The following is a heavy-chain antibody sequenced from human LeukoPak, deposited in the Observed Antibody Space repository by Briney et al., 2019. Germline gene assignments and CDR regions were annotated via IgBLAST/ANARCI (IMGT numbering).Heavy chain of an antibody. CDR2: ISSSSSTI. CDR1: GFTFSSYS. D-gene: IGHD3-10*01. V-gene: IGHV3-48*04. Sequence: GGSLRLSCAASGFTFSSYSMNWVRQAPGKGLEWVSYISSSSSTIYYADSVKGRFTISRDNAKNTLYLQMNSLRAEDTAVYYCARDSGSYNYWGQGTLVIVSS. J-gene: IGHJ4*02. CDR3: ARDSGSYNY.